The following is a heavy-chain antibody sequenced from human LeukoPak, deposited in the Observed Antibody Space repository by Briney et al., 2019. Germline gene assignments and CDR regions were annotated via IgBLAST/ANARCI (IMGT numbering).Heavy chain of an antibody. V-gene: IGHV1-2*02. D-gene: IGHD1-26*01. Sequence: ASVKVSCKASGYTFTGYYMRWVRQAPGQGLEWMGWINPNSGGTNYAQKFQGRVTMTRDTSISTAYMELSRLRSDDTAVYYCARHSGSYLDWFDPWGQGTLVTVSS. J-gene: IGHJ5*02. CDR1: GYTFTGYY. CDR2: INPNSGGT. CDR3: ARHSGSYLDWFDP.